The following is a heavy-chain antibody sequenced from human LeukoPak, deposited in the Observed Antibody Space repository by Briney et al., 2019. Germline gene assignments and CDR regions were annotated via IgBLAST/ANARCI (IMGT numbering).Heavy chain of an antibody. J-gene: IGHJ4*02. V-gene: IGHV3-33*01. Sequence: GGSLILSCAASGFTFSVYGMHWVRQAPGKGLEWVAVIWNDGSNKYYADSVKGRFTISRDNSKNTLYLQMNSLRAEDTAVYSCARASGPFDYWGQGTLVTVSS. D-gene: IGHD3-10*01. CDR1: GFTFSVYG. CDR3: ARASGPFDY. CDR2: IWNDGSNK.